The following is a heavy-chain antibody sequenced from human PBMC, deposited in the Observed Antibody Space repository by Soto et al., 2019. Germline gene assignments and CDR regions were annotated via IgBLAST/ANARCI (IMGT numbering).Heavy chain of an antibody. Sequence: ASVKVSCKASGYTFTGYYMHWVRQAPGQGLEWMGRINPTSGGTNYARKFQGRVTMTRDASISTAYMELSRLRSDDTAVYYCARDQYYDSCGYYYFDYWGQGTLVTVSS. CDR3: ARDQYYDSCGYYYFDY. CDR1: GYTFTGYY. V-gene: IGHV1-2*06. CDR2: INPTSGGT. J-gene: IGHJ4*02. D-gene: IGHD3-22*01.